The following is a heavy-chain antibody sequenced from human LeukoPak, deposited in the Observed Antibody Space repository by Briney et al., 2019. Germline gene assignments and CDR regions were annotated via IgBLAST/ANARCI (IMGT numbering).Heavy chain of an antibody. D-gene: IGHD3-10*01. CDR1: GGTFSSYA. J-gene: IGHJ4*02. CDR2: VSASNGHT. V-gene: IGHV1-18*01. CDR3: ARRGGSYYNY. Sequence: GSSVKVSCKASGGTFSSYAISWVRQAPGQGLEWMGRVSASNGHTLYVQKLQGRVTMTTDTSTSTAYMELTSLRSDDTAVYYCARRGGSYYNYWGQGTLVTVSS.